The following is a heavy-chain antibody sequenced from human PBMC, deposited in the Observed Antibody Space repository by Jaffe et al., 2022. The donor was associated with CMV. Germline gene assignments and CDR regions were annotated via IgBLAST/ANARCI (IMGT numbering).Heavy chain of an antibody. CDR1: GFSFTSYW. J-gene: IGHJ5*02. CDR2: IYPADSDT. CDR3: ARRSRGVGATRNYFDP. D-gene: IGHD1-26*01. Sequence: EVQLVQSGAEVKKSGESLKISCQGSGFSFTSYWIAWVRQMPGKGLEFMGIIYPADSDTRYSPSFEGQVTISADKSITTAYLQWSSLKASDSATYYCARRSRGVGATRNYFDPWGQGTLVTVSS. V-gene: IGHV5-51*01.